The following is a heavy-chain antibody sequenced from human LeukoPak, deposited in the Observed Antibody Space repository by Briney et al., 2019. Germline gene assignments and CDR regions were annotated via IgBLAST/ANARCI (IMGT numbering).Heavy chain of an antibody. CDR3: ARDTPWQGHYGSGSYSAIDY. CDR1: GYTFTSYG. V-gene: IGHV1-18*01. CDR2: ISAYNGNT. Sequence: ASVKVSCKASGYTFTSYGISWVRQAPGQGLEWMGWISAYNGNTNYAQKFQGRVTMTTDTSTSTAYMELRSLRSDDTVVYYCARDTPWQGHYGSGSYSAIDYWGQGTLVTVSS. J-gene: IGHJ4*02. D-gene: IGHD3-10*01.